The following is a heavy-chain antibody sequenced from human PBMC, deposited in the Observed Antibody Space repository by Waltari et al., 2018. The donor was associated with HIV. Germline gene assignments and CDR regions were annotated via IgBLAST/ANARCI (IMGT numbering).Heavy chain of an antibody. D-gene: IGHD3-22*01. CDR3: ARGPFDYYDSSGYQELDY. CDR2: INPNSGGT. J-gene: IGHJ4*02. CDR1: GYTFTGNY. V-gene: IGHV1-2*06. Sequence: QVQLVQSGAEVKKPGASVKVSCKASGYTFTGNYMHWVRLAPGQGLEWMGRINPNSGGTNYAQKFQGRVTMTRDTSISTAYMELSRLRSDDTAVYYCARGPFDYYDSSGYQELDYWGQGTLVTVSS.